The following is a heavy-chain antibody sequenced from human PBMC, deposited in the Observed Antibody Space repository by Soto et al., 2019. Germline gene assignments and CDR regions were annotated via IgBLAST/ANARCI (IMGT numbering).Heavy chain of an antibody. J-gene: IGHJ6*02. CDR2: ISAYNGNT. Sequence: ASVKVSCKASCYTFTSYGISWVRQAPGQGLEWMGWISAYNGNTNYAQKLQGRVTMTTDTSTSTAYMELRSLRSDGTAVYYCARDRMGIAARPTLSANHSGHYDVMDVGCQGATV. CDR3: ARDRMGIAARPTLSANHSGHYDVMDV. D-gene: IGHD6-6*01. CDR1: CYTFTSYG. V-gene: IGHV1-18*04.